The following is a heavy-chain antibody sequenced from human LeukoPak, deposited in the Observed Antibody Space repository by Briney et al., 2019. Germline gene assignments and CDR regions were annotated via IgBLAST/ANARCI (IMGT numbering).Heavy chain of an antibody. CDR3: ARGRAGNYYNHNDY. J-gene: IGHJ4*02. V-gene: IGHV3-74*01. Sequence: HPGGSLRLSCAASGFTFSGYWMHWVRQAPGKGLVWASRINGDESITAYADSVKGRFTISRDNAENTLYLQMNSLRAEDTAVYYCARGRAGNYYNHNDYWGQGTLVTVSS. CDR1: GFTFSGYW. CDR2: INGDESIT. D-gene: IGHD3-10*01.